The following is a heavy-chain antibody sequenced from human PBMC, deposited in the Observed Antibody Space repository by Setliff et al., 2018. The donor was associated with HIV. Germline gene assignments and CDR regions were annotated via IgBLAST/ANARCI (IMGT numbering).Heavy chain of an antibody. J-gene: IGHJ4*02. D-gene: IGHD1-26*01. CDR3: ARAVGTTRTALDY. V-gene: IGHV4-38-2*02. CDR2: IYHSGST. CDR1: GYSISSGYY. Sequence: LSLTCTVSGYSISSGYYWGLIRQPPGKGLEWIGTIYHSGSTYYNPSLKSRVIISVDTSKNQFSLKLSSVTAADTAVYYCARAVGTTRTALDYWGQGTLVTVSS.